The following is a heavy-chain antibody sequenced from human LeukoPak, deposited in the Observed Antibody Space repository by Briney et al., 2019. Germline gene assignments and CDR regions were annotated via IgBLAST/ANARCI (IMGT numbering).Heavy chain of an antibody. CDR3: AKDLPPAEYDLGDGMDV. CDR2: ISGSGGST. J-gene: IGHJ6*02. D-gene: IGHD3-16*01. V-gene: IGHV3-23*01. Sequence: GGSLRLSCAASGFTFSSYAMSWVRQAPGKGLEWVSAISGSGGSTYYADSVKGRFTISRDNSKNTLYLQMNSLRAEDTAVYYCAKDLPPAEYDLGDGMDVWGQGTTVTVSS. CDR1: GFTFSSYA.